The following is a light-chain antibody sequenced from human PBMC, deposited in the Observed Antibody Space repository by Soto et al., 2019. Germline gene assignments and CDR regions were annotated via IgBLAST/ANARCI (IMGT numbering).Light chain of an antibody. V-gene: IGKV1-39*01. CDR1: QSISGW. Sequence: DIQLTQSPSTLSASVGDRVTITCRASQSISGWLAWYQQKPGKAPKLLIYDTSSLQSGVPPRFIGRGSGTDFTLTITSLQPEDFASYYCQQGYSTPRTFGQGTKVEIK. J-gene: IGKJ1*01. CDR2: DTS. CDR3: QQGYSTPRT.